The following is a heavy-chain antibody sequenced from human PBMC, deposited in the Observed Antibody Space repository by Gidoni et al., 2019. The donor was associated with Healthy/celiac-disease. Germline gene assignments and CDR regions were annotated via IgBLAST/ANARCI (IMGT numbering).Heavy chain of an antibody. CDR1: GSTFSSYG. Sequence: QAQLVPSGCGLVQPGSSLRLSSAASGSTFSSYGMHWVRQAPGKGPEWVAVIWYDGSNKYYADSVKGRFTISRDNSKNTLYLQMNSLRAEDTAVYYCARDSYGMDVWGQGTTVTVSS. CDR3: ARDSYGMDV. J-gene: IGHJ6*02. V-gene: IGHV3-33*01. CDR2: IWYDGSNK.